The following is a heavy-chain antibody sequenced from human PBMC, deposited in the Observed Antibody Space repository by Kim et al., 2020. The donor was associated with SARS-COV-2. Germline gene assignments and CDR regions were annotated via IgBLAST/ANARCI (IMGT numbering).Heavy chain of an antibody. Sequence: GGSLRLSCATSGFTFSSYDMGWVRQAPGKGLEWVSRISGSGASTYYTASVKGRFTISRDNPKNTLYLQMNSLRADDTAVYYCAKQMVRVFDYWGQGSLVTVSS. J-gene: IGHJ4*02. CDR2: ISGSGAST. CDR1: GFTFSSYD. CDR3: AKQMVRVFDY. D-gene: IGHD3-10*01. V-gene: IGHV3-23*01.